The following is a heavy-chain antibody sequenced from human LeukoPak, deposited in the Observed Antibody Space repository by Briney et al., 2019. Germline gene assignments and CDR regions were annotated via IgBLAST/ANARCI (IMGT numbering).Heavy chain of an antibody. Sequence: SETLSLTCTVSACSISSGGYYWSWIRQHPGKGLEWIGYIYYSGSTYYNPSLKSRVTISVDTSKNLFSLKLSSVTAADTAVYYCARCEALDYGDYQYYFDYWGKGTLVTVSS. V-gene: IGHV4-31*03. CDR3: ARCEALDYGDYQYYFDY. J-gene: IGHJ4*02. D-gene: IGHD4-17*01. CDR1: ACSISSGGYY. CDR2: IYYSGST.